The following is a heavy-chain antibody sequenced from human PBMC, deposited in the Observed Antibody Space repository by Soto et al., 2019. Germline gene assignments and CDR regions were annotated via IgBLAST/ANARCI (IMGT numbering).Heavy chain of an antibody. CDR1: GGSFSGYY. CDR3: ARNARSPDIVVVVRQYGMDV. J-gene: IGHJ6*02. CDR2: INHSGST. D-gene: IGHD2-15*01. Sequence: QVQLQQWGAGLLKPSETLSLTCAVYGGSFSGYYWSWIRQPPGKGLEWIGEINHSGSTNYSPSLKSRVTISVDTSKNQFSLKLSSVTAADTAVYYCARNARSPDIVVVVRQYGMDVWGQGTTVTVSS. V-gene: IGHV4-34*01.